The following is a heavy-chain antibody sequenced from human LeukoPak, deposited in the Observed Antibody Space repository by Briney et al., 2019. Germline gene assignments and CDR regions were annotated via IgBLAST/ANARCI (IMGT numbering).Heavy chain of an antibody. CDR1: GFTFSSYG. J-gene: IGHJ3*02. V-gene: IGHV3-33*01. CDR3: ARDRPDSSGWYDAFDI. Sequence: PGGSLRLSCAASGFTFSSYGMNWVRQAPGKGLEWVAVIWYDGSNKYYVDSVKGRFTISRDNSKNTLYLQMNSLRAEDTAVYYCARDRPDSSGWYDAFDIWGQGTMVTVSS. D-gene: IGHD6-19*01. CDR2: IWYDGSNK.